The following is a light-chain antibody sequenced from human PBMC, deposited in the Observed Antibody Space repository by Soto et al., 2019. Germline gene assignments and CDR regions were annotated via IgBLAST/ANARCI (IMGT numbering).Light chain of an antibody. CDR2: GAF. CDR3: QTYNNWPRT. Sequence: EIVMTQSPATLSVSPGERATLSCRASQSVSSNLARYQQKPGQAPRHLIYGAFTRATGIPARFSGSGSGTEFTLTIRSLQSEDFSVYYCQTYNNWPRTFGQGTKVEIK. V-gene: IGKV3-15*01. J-gene: IGKJ1*01. CDR1: QSVSSN.